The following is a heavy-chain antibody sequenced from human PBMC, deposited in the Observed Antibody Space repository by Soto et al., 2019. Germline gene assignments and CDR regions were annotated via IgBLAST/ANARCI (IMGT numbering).Heavy chain of an antibody. V-gene: IGHV4-4*02. J-gene: IGHJ6*02. CDR1: GGYISSSNW. D-gene: IGHD6-13*01. Sequence: SETLSLTCAVSGGYISSSNWWSWVRQPPGKGLEWIGEIYHSGSTNYNPSLKSRVTISVDKSKNQFSLKLSSVTAADTAVYYCAREKLAAAGTNYYYYGMDVWGQGTTVTVSS. CDR2: IYHSGST. CDR3: AREKLAAAGTNYYYYGMDV.